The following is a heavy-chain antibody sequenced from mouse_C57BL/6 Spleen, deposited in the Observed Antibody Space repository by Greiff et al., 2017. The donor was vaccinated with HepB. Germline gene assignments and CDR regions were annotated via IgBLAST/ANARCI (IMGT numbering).Heavy chain of an antibody. D-gene: IGHD1-1*01. CDR1: GFNIKDYY. CDR3: ASPDYGSSYAWFAY. J-gene: IGHJ3*01. V-gene: IGHV14-2*01. CDR2: IDPEDGET. Sequence: EVKLMESGAELVKPGASVKLSCTASGFNIKDYYMHWVKQRTEQGLEWIGRIDPEDGETKYAPKFQGKATITADTSSNTAYLQLSSLTSEDTAVYYCASPDYGSSYAWFAYWGQGTLVTVSA.